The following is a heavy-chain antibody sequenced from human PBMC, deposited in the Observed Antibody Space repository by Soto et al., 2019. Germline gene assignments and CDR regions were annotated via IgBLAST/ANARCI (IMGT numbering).Heavy chain of an antibody. CDR1: GYSFTTYW. CDR2: IYPGDSDT. CDR3: ASSTEYTGCFDH. V-gene: IGHV5-51*01. Sequence: GESLKISCKGSGYSFTTYWIAWVRQMPGKGLEWMGTIYPGDSDTRYSPSFQGQVTISADKSINTAYLQWSSLKASDTAMYYCASSTEYTGCFDHWGQGTLVTVSS. D-gene: IGHD2-2*01. J-gene: IGHJ5*02.